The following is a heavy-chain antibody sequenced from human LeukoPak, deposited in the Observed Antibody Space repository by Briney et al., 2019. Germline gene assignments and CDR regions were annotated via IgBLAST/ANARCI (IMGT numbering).Heavy chain of an antibody. J-gene: IGHJ4*02. Sequence: ASVKVSCKASGYTFTGYYMHWVRQAPGQGLEWMGWINPNSGGTNYAQKFQGRVTMTRDTSISTAYMELSRLRSDDTAVYYCARAAWELFPYDYWGQGTLVTVSS. V-gene: IGHV1-2*02. D-gene: IGHD1-26*01. CDR2: INPNSGGT. CDR1: GYTFTGYY. CDR3: ARAAWELFPYDY.